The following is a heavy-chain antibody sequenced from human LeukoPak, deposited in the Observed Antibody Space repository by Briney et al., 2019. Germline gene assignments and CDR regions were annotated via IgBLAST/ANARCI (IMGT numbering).Heavy chain of an antibody. CDR2: ISGSCGST. CDR3: ARDGPNPNYYYYYYMDV. Sequence: GGSLRLSCAASGCTFSSYAMSWGRQAPGKGLEWVSGISGSCGSTYYADSVKGRFSISRDNSKNTLYLQMNSLRAEDTAVYYCARDGPNPNYYYYYYMDVWGKGTTVTVSS. CDR1: GCTFSSYA. V-gene: IGHV3-23*01. J-gene: IGHJ6*03.